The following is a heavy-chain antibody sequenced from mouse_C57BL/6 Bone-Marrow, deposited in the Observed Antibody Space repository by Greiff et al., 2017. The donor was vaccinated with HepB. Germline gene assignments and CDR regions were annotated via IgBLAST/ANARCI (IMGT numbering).Heavy chain of an antibody. CDR1: GYSFTDYN. J-gene: IGHJ2*01. Sequence: EVQVVESGPELVKPGASVKISCKASGYSFTDYNMNWVKQSNGKSLEWIGVINPNYGTTSYNQKFKGKATLTVDQSSSTAYMQLNSLTSEDSAVYYFAREYYYGRSKDFYYWGQGNTLTVSS. CDR3: AREYYYGRSKDFYY. CDR2: INPNYGTT. D-gene: IGHD1-1*01. V-gene: IGHV1-39*01.